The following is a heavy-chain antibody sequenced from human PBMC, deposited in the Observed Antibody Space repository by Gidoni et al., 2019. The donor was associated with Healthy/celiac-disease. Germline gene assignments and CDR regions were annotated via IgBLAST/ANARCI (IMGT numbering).Heavy chain of an antibody. CDR1: GGSISSGGYY. Sequence: VSGGSISSGGYYWSWIRQHPGKGLEWIGYIYYSGSTYYNPSLKSRVTISVDTSKNQFSLKLSSETAADTAVYYCARAVAINQWLGEKREYYFDYWGQGTLVTVSS. V-gene: IGHV4-31*02. J-gene: IGHJ4*02. CDR3: ARAVAINQWLGEKREYYFDY. CDR2: IYYSGST. D-gene: IGHD3-10*01.